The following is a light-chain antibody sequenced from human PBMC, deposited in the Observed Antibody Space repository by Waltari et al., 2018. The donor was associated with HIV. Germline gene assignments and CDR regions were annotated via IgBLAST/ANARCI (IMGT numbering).Light chain of an antibody. J-gene: IGKJ4*01. CDR3: QQYNSYPFT. CDR1: QSISTW. CDR2: SAS. V-gene: IGKV1-5*03. Sequence: DIQMTQSPSTLSAYVGDTVTITCRASQSISTWLAWCQQRPGRAPKFLIYSASTLESGVPSRFSGSGSGTEFTLTITSLQPDDVATYDCQQYNSYPFTFGGGTKVEI.